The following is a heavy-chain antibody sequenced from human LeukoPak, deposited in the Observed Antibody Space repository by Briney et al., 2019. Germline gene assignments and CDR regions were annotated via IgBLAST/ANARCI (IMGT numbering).Heavy chain of an antibody. V-gene: IGHV1-8*03. CDR1: GYTFTSYD. J-gene: IGHJ5*02. CDR3: ARGNFYYGFCSGYPRAWFDP. Sequence: ASVKVSCKTSGYTFTSYDINWVRQATGQGLEWMGWMNPNSGNTGYAQKFQGRVTITRNTSISTAYMELSSLRSEDTAVYYCARGNFYYGFCSGYPRAWFDPWGQGTLVTVSS. CDR2: MNPNSGNT. D-gene: IGHD3-3*01.